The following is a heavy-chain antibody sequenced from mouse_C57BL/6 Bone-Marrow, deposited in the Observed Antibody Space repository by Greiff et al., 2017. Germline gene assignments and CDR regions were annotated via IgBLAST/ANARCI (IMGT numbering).Heavy chain of an antibody. CDR1: GYTFTSYW. J-gene: IGHJ4*01. CDR3: ARLGTTVPYYAMDY. CDR2: IDPSDSYT. V-gene: IGHV1-59*01. D-gene: IGHD1-1*01. Sequence: VQLQQPGAELVRPGTSVKLSCKASGYTFTSYWMHWVKQRPGQGLEWIGEIDPSDSYTNNNQKFKGKSTLTVDKSSSTAYMQLSSLTSEDSAVYYCARLGTTVPYYAMDYWGQGTSVTVPS.